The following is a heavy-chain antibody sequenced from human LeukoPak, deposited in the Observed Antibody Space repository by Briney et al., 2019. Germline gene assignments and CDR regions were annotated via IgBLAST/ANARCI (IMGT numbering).Heavy chain of an antibody. Sequence: ASVKVSCKTSGGTLNSHAISWVRQAPGQGLEWMGGITAIFRATNYAQEFQGRVTITADVFMSTVYMELSSLRSEDTAVYYCARHSGYHSTMYLDYWGQGTLVTVSS. CDR1: GGTLNSHA. D-gene: IGHD3-22*01. J-gene: IGHJ4*02. CDR3: ARHSGYHSTMYLDY. CDR2: ITAIFRAT. V-gene: IGHV1-69*13.